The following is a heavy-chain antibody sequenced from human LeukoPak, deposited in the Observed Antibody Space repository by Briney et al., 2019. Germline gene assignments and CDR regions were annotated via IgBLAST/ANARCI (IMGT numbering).Heavy chain of an antibody. J-gene: IGHJ4*02. CDR2: IYYSGST. D-gene: IGHD3-9*01. Sequence: SETLSLTCTVSGGSISSSSYYWGWIRQPPGKGLEWIGSIYYSGSTYYNPSLRSRVTISVDTSKNQFSLKLSSVTAADTAVYYCASESSSSYYDILTGYRTRFDYWGQGTLVTVSS. V-gene: IGHV4-39*01. CDR1: GGSISSSSYY. CDR3: ASESSSSYYDILTGYRTRFDY.